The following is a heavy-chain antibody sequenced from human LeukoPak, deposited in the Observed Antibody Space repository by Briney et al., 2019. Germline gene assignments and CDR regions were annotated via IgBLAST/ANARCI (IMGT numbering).Heavy chain of an antibody. D-gene: IGHD3-9*01. V-gene: IGHV3-30*15. CDR3: ARDRGKLRYLDL. CDR1: GFAFNTQA. CDR2: MSLDGSSI. J-gene: IGHJ4*02. Sequence: GRXXRLSXVXSGFAFNTQAMHWVRQAPGKGLEWLAVMSLDGSSIYYADSVKGRFTISRDNSKNTLYLQMSSLRVEDTAVYYCARDRGKLRYLDLWGQGAPLTVSS.